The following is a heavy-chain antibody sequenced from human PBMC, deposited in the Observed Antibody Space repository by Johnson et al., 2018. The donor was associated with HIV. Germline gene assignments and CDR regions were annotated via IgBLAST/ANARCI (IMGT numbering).Heavy chain of an antibody. Sequence: VQLVESGGGLVQPGGSLRLSCAASGFTFSSYAMSWVRQAPGKGLEWVSAISGSGGSTYYADSVKGRFTTSRDTSKNTLYLQMNSLRAGDTALYYCARGSYDGDAFDIWGQGTMVTVSS. D-gene: IGHD1-26*01. J-gene: IGHJ3*02. CDR1: GFTFSSYA. V-gene: IGHV3-23*04. CDR2: ISGSGGST. CDR3: ARGSYDGDAFDI.